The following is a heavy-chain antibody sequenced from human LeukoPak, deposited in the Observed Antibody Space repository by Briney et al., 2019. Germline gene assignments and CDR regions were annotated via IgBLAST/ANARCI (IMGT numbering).Heavy chain of an antibody. V-gene: IGHV3-23*01. Sequence: GGSLRLSCAASGFTFSSYAMSWVRQAPGKGLEWVSAISGSGGSTYYADSVKGRFTISRDNSKNTLYLQMNSLRAEDTAVYYFAKCGWYEHAFDIWGQGTMVTVSS. J-gene: IGHJ3*02. CDR3: AKCGWYEHAFDI. CDR1: GFTFSSYA. D-gene: IGHD6-13*01. CDR2: ISGSGGST.